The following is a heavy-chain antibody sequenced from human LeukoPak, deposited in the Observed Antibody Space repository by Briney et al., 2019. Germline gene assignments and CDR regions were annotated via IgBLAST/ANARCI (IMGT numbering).Heavy chain of an antibody. J-gene: IGHJ4*02. CDR2: IKQDGSAK. CDR1: GFIFSDYW. Sequence: GGSLRLSCVVSGFIFSDYWMSWVRQAPGKGLEWVANIKQDGSAKHYVDSVKGRFTISRDNAKNSLYPQMNSLRAEDTAVYYCARDLYYDILTGYYQGNFDYWGQGTLVTVSS. D-gene: IGHD3-9*01. V-gene: IGHV3-7*01. CDR3: ARDLYYDILTGYYQGNFDY.